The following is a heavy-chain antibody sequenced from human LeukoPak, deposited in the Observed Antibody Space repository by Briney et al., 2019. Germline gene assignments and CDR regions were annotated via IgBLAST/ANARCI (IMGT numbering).Heavy chain of an antibody. Sequence: GESLKTSCKGSGYSFTRYWIGWVRQMPGKGLEWMGIIYPDDSDTIYSPSFQGQVTISADKSINTAYLQWSSLKASDTAMYYCARVYDSSGYYWYGFDIWGQGTMVTVSS. CDR3: ARVYDSSGYYWYGFDI. CDR2: IYPDDSDT. D-gene: IGHD3-22*01. CDR1: GYSFTRYW. V-gene: IGHV5-51*01. J-gene: IGHJ3*02.